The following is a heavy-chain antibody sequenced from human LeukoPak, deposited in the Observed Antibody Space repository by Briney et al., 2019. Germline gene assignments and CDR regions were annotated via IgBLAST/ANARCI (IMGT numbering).Heavy chain of an antibody. Sequence: GGSLRLSCAASGFTFSSYSVNWVRQAPGKGLEWVSYISSSSSTIYYADSVKGRFTISRDNAKNSLYLQMNSLRAEDTAVYYCARERSSWYYYYMDVWGKGTTVTVSS. V-gene: IGHV3-48*01. D-gene: IGHD6-13*01. J-gene: IGHJ6*03. CDR1: GFTFSSYS. CDR2: ISSSSSTI. CDR3: ARERSSWYYYYMDV.